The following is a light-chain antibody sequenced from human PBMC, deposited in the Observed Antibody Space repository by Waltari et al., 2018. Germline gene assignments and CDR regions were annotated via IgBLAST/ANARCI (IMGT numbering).Light chain of an antibody. CDR2: GAS. V-gene: IGKV3-20*01. J-gene: IGKJ3*01. CDR1: QSVTASQ. CDR3: QQYGSSIPFT. Sequence: RASQSVTASQGAWYQQKPGQAPRLLIYGASTRATGTPDRFSGTGSGTDFILTISGLEPEDFAVYFCQQYGSSIPFTFGPVTKV.